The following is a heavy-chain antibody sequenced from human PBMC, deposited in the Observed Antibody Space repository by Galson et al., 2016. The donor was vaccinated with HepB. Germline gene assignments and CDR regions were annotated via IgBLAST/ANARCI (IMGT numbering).Heavy chain of an antibody. D-gene: IGHD4-17*01. Sequence: SLRLSCAASGFTFSSYAMSWVRQAPGKGLEWVSAISYSGGSTYYADSVKGRFTISRDNSKNTLYLQMSSLRAEDTAVYYCAKARADDYGDYGGLGWGQGTLVTVSS. V-gene: IGHV3-23*01. CDR3: AKARADDYGDYGGLG. J-gene: IGHJ4*02. CDR2: ISYSGGST. CDR1: GFTFSSYA.